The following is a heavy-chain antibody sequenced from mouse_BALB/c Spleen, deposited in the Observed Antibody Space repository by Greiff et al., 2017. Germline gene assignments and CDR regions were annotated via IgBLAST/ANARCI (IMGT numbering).Heavy chain of an antibody. CDR1: GYSITSDYA. CDR2: ISYSGST. V-gene: IGHV3-2*02. J-gene: IGHJ4*01. Sequence: VQLQQSGPGLVKPSQSLSLTCTVTGYSITSDYAWNWIRQFPGNKLEWMGYISYSGSTSYNPSLKSRISITRDTSKNQFFLQLNSVTTEDTATYYCARFDGHFDYWGQGTSVTVSS. CDR3: ARFDGHFDY. D-gene: IGHD2-3*01.